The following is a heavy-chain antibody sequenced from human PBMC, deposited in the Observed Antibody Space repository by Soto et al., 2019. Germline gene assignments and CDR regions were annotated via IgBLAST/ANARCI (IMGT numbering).Heavy chain of an antibody. V-gene: IGHV3-48*02. CDR3: ARDGRQERPYCYDSRAERYFDL. Sequence: EVQLVESGGGLVQPGGSLRLSCAASGFTFSSYSMNWVRQAPGKGLEWVSYISSSSSTIYYADSVKGRFTISRDNAKNSLYLQMNSLRDEDTAVYYCARDGRQERPYCYDSRAERYFDLWGRGTLVTVSS. J-gene: IGHJ2*01. CDR1: GFTFSSYS. D-gene: IGHD3-22*01. CDR2: ISSSSSTI.